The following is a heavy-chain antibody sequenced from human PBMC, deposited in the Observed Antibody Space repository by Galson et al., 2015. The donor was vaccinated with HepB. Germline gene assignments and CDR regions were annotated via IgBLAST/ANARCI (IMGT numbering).Heavy chain of an antibody. J-gene: IGHJ4*02. D-gene: IGHD3-10*01. CDR2: INPNSGGT. CDR1: GYTFTGYY. Sequence: SVKVSCKASGYTFTGYYMHWVRQAPGQGLEWMGRINPNSGGTNYAQKFQGRVTMTRDTSISTAYMELSRLRSDDTAVYYCARGLLWFGEGFDYWGQGTLVTVSS. CDR3: ARGLLWFGEGFDY. V-gene: IGHV1-2*06.